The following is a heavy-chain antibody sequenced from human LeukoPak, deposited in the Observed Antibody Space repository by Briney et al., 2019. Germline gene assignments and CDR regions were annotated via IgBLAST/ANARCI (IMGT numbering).Heavy chain of an antibody. Sequence: PGGSLRLSCAASGFTFSSDSMDWVRQAPGKGLEWVSSISSSSSYIYYADSVKGRFTISRDNAKNTLYLQMNSLTPEDTAVYYCAKRAMITFLSTYYYYYMDVWDKGTTVTISS. CDR3: AKRAMITFLSTYYYYYMDV. V-gene: IGHV3-21*01. CDR1: GFTFSSDS. D-gene: IGHD3-22*01. CDR2: ISSSSSYI. J-gene: IGHJ6*03.